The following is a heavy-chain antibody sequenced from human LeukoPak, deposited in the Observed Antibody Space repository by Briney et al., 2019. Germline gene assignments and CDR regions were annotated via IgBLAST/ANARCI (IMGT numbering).Heavy chain of an antibody. V-gene: IGHV4-34*01. J-gene: IGHJ4*02. D-gene: IGHD3-22*01. CDR3: ARESITMIVVAPYNAYYFDY. CDR2: INHSGST. Sequence: SSETLSLTCAVYGGSFSGYYWSWIRQPPGKGLEWIGEINHSGSTNYNPSLKSRVTISVDTSKNQFSLKLSSVTAADTAVYYCARESITMIVVAPYNAYYFDYWGQGTLVTVSS. CDR1: GGSFSGYY.